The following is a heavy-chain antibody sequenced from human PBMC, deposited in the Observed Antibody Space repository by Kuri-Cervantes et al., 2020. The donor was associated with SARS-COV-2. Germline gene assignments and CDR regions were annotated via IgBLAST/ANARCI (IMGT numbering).Heavy chain of an antibody. D-gene: IGHD3-3*01. CDR2: IWSDGSNK. Sequence: GESLKISCPTSGFIFSDYGMHWVRQAPGKGLEWVAVIWSDGSNKYYADSVKGRFTISRDSSKNTLYLQMNSLRAEDTAVYYCAKDAQPQIVLRFLEWLFRSPFDPWGQGTLVTVSS. CDR1: GFIFSDYG. CDR3: AKDAQPQIVLRFLEWLFRSPFDP. J-gene: IGHJ5*02. V-gene: IGHV3-30*02.